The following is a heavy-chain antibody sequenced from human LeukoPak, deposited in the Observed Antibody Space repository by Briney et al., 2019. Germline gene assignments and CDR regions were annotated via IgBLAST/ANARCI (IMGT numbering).Heavy chain of an antibody. CDR3: ARDRPGGSADY. Sequence: GGSLSLSCAACGFPYCIYREHGPRHARGKGRLWVSRINPDVGSTNYADSVKGRFIISRDNAKNNLYLQMNSLRAEDTAVYYCARDRPGGSADYWGQGALVTVSS. D-gene: IGHD5-12*01. V-gene: IGHV3-74*01. CDR1: GFPYCIYR. CDR2: INPDVGST. J-gene: IGHJ4*02.